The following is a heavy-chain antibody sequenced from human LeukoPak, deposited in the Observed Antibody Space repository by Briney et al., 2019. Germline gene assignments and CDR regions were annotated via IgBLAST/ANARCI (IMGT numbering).Heavy chain of an antibody. CDR3: TRDGRRAGAAYFQH. CDR1: GFTFGDYA. J-gene: IGHJ1*01. V-gene: IGHV3-49*03. CDR2: IRSKAYGGTT. Sequence: GGSLRLSCTASGFTFGDYAMSWFRQAPGKGLEWVGFIRSKAYGGTTEYAASVKGRFTISRDDSKSIAYLQMNSLKTEDTAVYYCTRDGRRAGAAYFQHWGQGTLVTVSS.